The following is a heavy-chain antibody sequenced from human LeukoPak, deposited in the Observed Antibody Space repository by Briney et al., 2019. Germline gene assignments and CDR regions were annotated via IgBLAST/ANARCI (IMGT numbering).Heavy chain of an antibody. CDR3: AKDEEFDYVSY. Sequence: GGSLRLSCAGSGFTFSNYGLHWVRQAPGKGLEWVAFVRFDGTDKYYADSVKGRFTISRDNSKKTLHLQMNSLRPEDTAMYYCAKDEEFDYVSYWGQGTLVTVSS. J-gene: IGHJ4*02. CDR1: GFTFSNYG. CDR2: VRFDGTDK. D-gene: IGHD3-16*01. V-gene: IGHV3-30*02.